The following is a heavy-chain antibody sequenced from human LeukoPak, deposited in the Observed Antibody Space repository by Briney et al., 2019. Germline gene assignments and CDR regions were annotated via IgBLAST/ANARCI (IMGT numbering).Heavy chain of an antibody. CDR1: GFTFNSSA. D-gene: IGHD2-21*02. CDR3: ARDFGWLLFYFDY. J-gene: IGHJ4*02. Sequence: GGSLRLSCTASGFTFNSSAMHWVRQAPGKGLEWVAVISYDGSNEYYADSVKGRFTIFRDNPKNTLYLQMNSLRAEDTAVYYCARDFGWLLFYFDYWGQGTQVTVSS. CDR2: ISYDGSNE. V-gene: IGHV3-30*04.